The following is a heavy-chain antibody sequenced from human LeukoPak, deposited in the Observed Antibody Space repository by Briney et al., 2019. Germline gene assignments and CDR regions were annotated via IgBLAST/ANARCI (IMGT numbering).Heavy chain of an antibody. J-gene: IGHJ4*02. CDR1: GGSISSYY. Sequence: SGTLSLTCTVSGGSISSYYWSWIRQPPGKGLEWIGYIYYSGSTNYNPSLKSRVTISVDTSKNQFSLKLSSVTAADTAVYYCARAAAGGGYNSDYWGQGTLVTVSS. D-gene: IGHD5-24*01. CDR2: IYYSGST. V-gene: IGHV4-59*01. CDR3: ARAAAGGGYNSDY.